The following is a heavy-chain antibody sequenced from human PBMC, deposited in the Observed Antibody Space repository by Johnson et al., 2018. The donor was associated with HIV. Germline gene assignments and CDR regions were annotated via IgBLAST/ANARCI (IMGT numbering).Heavy chain of an antibody. V-gene: IGHV3-20*04. CDR3: ATRDPTHRPGVFDI. CDR1: GFTFDDYG. CDR2: INWNGGST. D-gene: IGHD2-8*01. Sequence: VQLVESGGGVVQPGRSLRLSCAASGFTFDDYGMSWVRQAPGKGLEWVSGINWNGGSTGYADSVKGRFTISRDNANNTLHMQRNSLRAEDTAVYYCATRDPTHRPGVFDIWGQGTMVTVSS. J-gene: IGHJ3*02.